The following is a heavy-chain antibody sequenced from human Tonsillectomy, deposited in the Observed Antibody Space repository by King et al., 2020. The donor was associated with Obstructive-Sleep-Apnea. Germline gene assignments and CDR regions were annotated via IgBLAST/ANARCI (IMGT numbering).Heavy chain of an antibody. J-gene: IGHJ4*02. CDR2: ISWYGGSI. CDR3: AKDSRSGTSNYFDS. Sequence: VQLVESGGVVVQPGGSLRLSCAASGFTFDDYAMHWVRQAPGEGLEWVSLISWYGGSIYYADSVKGRFTISRDNSKNSLYLQMYSLTAEDTAFYYCAKDSRSGTSNYFDSWGRGTLVTVSS. D-gene: IGHD1-26*01. CDR1: GFTFDDYA. V-gene: IGHV3-43D*03.